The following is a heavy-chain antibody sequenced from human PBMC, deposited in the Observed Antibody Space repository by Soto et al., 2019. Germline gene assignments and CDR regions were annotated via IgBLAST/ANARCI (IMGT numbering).Heavy chain of an antibody. J-gene: IGHJ4*02. CDR2: INHSGST. Sequence: QVQLQQWGAGLLKPSETLSLTCAVYGGSFSGYYWSWIRQPPGKGLEWIGEINHSGSTNYNPSLKSRVTISVDPSKHQFSLKLSSVTAADTAVYYCARVASYSSSWYGGSDFDYWGQGTLVTVSS. D-gene: IGHD6-13*01. V-gene: IGHV4-34*01. CDR3: ARVASYSSSWYGGSDFDY. CDR1: GGSFSGYY.